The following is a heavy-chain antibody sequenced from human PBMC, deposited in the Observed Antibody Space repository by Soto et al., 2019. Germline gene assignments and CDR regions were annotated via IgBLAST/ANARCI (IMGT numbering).Heavy chain of an antibody. D-gene: IGHD3-3*01. CDR1: GFTFSSYG. CDR3: ARGAGDFWSGYYFDY. Sequence: QVQLVESGGGVVQPGRSLRLSCAASGFTFSSYGMHWVRQAPGKGLEWVAVIWYDGSNKYYADSVKGRFTISRDNSKNTLYLQMNSLRAEDTAVYYCARGAGDFWSGYYFDYWGQGTLVTVSS. J-gene: IGHJ4*02. V-gene: IGHV3-33*01. CDR2: IWYDGSNK.